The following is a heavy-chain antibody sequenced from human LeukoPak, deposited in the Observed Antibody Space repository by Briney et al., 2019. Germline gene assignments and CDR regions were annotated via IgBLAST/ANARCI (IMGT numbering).Heavy chain of an antibody. CDR3: AKDLNAGGNSGVY. Sequence: GGSLRLSCAASGFTFSSYAMSWVRQAPGKGLEWVSAISGSGGSTYYADSVKGRFTISRDNSKNTLYLQMNSLRAGDTAVYYCAKDLNAGGNSGVYWGQGTLVTVSS. J-gene: IGHJ4*02. D-gene: IGHD4-23*01. CDR2: ISGSGGST. V-gene: IGHV3-23*01. CDR1: GFTFSSYA.